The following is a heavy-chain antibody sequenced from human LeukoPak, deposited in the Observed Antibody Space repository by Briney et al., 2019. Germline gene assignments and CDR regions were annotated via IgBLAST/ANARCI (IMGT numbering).Heavy chain of an antibody. CDR1: GGTFSSYA. Sequence: SVKVSCKASGGTFSSYAISWVRQAPGQGLEWMGRIIPTFGIANYAQKFQGRVTITADKSTSTAYMELSSLRSEDTAVYYCARGGENWFDPRGQGTLVTVSS. J-gene: IGHJ5*02. V-gene: IGHV1-69*04. CDR3: ARGGENWFDP. CDR2: IIPTFGIA. D-gene: IGHD7-27*01.